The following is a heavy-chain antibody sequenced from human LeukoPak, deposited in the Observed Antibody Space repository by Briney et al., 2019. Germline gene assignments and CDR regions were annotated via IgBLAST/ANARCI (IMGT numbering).Heavy chain of an antibody. J-gene: IGHJ4*02. D-gene: IGHD4-17*01. CDR2: IKQDGSEK. CDR1: GFTFSSYW. CDR3: AREASDRLRPIDY. Sequence: GGSLTLSCAASGFTFSSYWMSWVRQAPGKGLEWVANIKQDGSEKDCVDSVKGRFTISRDNAKNSLYLQMNSLRAEDTAVYYCAREASDRLRPIDYWGQGTLVTVSS. V-gene: IGHV3-7*04.